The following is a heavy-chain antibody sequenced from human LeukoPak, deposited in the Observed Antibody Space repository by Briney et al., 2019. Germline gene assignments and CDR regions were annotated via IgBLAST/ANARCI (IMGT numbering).Heavy chain of an antibody. CDR3: AGPRTLTNDF. J-gene: IGHJ4*02. V-gene: IGHV3-23*01. Sequence: GGSLRLSCAASGFTFSTYAMSWVRQAPGKGLGWVSAIRSNGGSQYYAESVKGRFTISRDNSKNTLYLQMNRLRAEDTAIYYCAGPRTLTNDFWGQGTLVTVSS. CDR1: GFTFSTYA. CDR2: IRSNGGSQ.